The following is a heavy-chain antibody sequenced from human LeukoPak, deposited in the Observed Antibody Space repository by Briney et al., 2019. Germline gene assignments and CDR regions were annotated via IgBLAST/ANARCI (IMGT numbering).Heavy chain of an antibody. V-gene: IGHV3-21*01. CDR2: ISSSTTYI. CDR3: ARVDYGDYGFDY. CDR1: GFTFSSYS. D-gene: IGHD4-17*01. J-gene: IGHJ4*02. Sequence: GGSLRLSCAASGFTFSSYSMHWVRQAPGKGLEWVSSISSSTTYIYYADSVKGRFTTSRDNSKNTLYLQMNSLRAEDTAVYYCARVDYGDYGFDYWGQGTLVTVSS.